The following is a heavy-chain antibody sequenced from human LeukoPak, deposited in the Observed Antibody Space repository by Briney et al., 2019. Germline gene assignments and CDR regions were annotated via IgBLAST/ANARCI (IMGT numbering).Heavy chain of an antibody. CDR1: GFTFSSYA. CDR3: ARDPARGVCLDY. V-gene: IGHV3-30-3*01. J-gene: IGHJ4*02. Sequence: SCKASGFTFSSYAMHWVRQAPGKGLEWVAVISYDGSNKYYADSVKGRFTISRDNSKNTLYLQMNSLRAEDTAVYYCARDPARGVCLDYWGQGTLVTVSS. CDR2: ISYDGSNK. D-gene: IGHD3-10*01.